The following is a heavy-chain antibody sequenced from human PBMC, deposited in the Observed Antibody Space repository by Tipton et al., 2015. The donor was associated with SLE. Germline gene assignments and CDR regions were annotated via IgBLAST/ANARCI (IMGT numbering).Heavy chain of an antibody. J-gene: IGHJ4*02. Sequence: TLSLTCAVYGGSFSGYYWSWIRQPPGKGLEWIGEINHSGSTNYNASLKSRVTISVDTSKNQFSLKLSSVTAADTAVYYCASLRVLWGYFDYWGQGTLVTVSS. CDR3: ASLRVLWGYFDY. CDR1: GGSFSGYY. D-gene: IGHD4/OR15-4a*01. V-gene: IGHV4-34*01. CDR2: INHSGST.